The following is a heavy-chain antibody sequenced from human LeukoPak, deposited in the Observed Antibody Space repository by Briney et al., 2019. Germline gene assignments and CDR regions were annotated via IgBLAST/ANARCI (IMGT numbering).Heavy chain of an antibody. CDR1: GFTFSDHY. Sequence: PGGSLRLSCAASGFTFSDHYMSWIRQAPGRGLEWVSCISSSGSNTDYADSVKGRFTISRDNSKNSLYLQMNSLRAEDTAVYFCAREAVRGSQAIDAFDIWGQGTMVTVSS. V-gene: IGHV3-11*05. D-gene: IGHD3-10*01. CDR2: ISSSGSNT. CDR3: AREAVRGSQAIDAFDI. J-gene: IGHJ3*02.